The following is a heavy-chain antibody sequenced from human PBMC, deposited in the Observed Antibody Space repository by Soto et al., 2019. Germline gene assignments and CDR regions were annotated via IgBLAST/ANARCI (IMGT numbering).Heavy chain of an antibody. Sequence: QVQLVQSGAEVQKPGSSVKVSCKASGGTFSSYAISWVRQAPGQGLEWMGGIIPIFGTANYAQKFQGRVTITADESTSTAYMELSSLRSEDTAVYYCARESGDSYGHNYYGMDVWGQGTTVTVSS. CDR2: IIPIFGTA. CDR3: ARESGDSYGHNYYGMDV. J-gene: IGHJ6*02. D-gene: IGHD2-21*02. V-gene: IGHV1-69*01. CDR1: GGTFSSYA.